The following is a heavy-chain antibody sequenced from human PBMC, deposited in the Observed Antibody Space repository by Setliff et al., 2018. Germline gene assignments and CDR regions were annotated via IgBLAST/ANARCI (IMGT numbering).Heavy chain of an antibody. CDR3: AKDPNGDFFGAFDT. J-gene: IGHJ5*02. Sequence: ESLKISCVGSGFTMSGYAMTWVRQVPGKGLEWISSIKDSDYSTYYADSVKGRFTISRDNSKNTLYLQMNGLRAEDSALYYCAKDPNGDFFGAFDTWGQGALVTVSS. CDR2: IKDSDYST. V-gene: IGHV3-23*05. CDR1: GFTMSGYA. D-gene: IGHD4-17*01.